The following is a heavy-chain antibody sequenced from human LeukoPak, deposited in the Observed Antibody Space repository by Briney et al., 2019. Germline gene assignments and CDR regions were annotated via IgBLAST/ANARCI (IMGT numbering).Heavy chain of an antibody. CDR1: GFSFSDYY. J-gene: IGHJ4*02. CDR3: ARALVGDGSSIY. D-gene: IGHD2-15*01. V-gene: IGHV3-7*05. Sequence: GGSLRLSCAASGFSFSDYYMNWIRQAPGKGLEWVANINQDGVEKYYVDSVKGRFTISRDNAQSSLYLQMNSLRAEDTAVYFCARALVGDGSSIYWGQGTLVTVSS. CDR2: INQDGVEK.